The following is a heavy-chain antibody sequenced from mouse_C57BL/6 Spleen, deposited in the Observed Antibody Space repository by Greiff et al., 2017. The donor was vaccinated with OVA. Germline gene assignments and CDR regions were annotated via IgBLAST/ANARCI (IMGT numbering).Heavy chain of an antibody. CDR1: GYTFTDYE. J-gene: IGHJ2*01. D-gene: IGHD2-2*01. CDR2: IDPETGGT. CDR3: TRSGGYDRFDY. V-gene: IGHV1-15*01. Sequence: VQLQQSGAELVRPGASVTLSCKASGYTFTDYEMHWVKQTPVHGLEWIGAIDPETGGTAYNQKFKGKAILTADKSSRTAYMELRSLTSEDSAVYYCTRSGGYDRFDYWGQGTTLTVSS.